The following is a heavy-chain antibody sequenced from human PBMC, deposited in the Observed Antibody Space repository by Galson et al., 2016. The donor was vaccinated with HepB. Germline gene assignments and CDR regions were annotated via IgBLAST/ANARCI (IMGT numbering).Heavy chain of an antibody. CDR1: GYTFTSYS. CDR2: ITAGNGRT. D-gene: IGHD5-18*01. CDR3: ARAGRDTADYFSYFDY. Sequence: SVKVSCKASGYTFTSYSLHWLRQAPGQRPEWLGWITAGNGRTRHSLTFQGRLSISRDASATTVYMEMSSLTSEDTALYYCARAGRDTADYFSYFDYWGRGTLVTVSS. J-gene: IGHJ4*01. V-gene: IGHV1-3*01.